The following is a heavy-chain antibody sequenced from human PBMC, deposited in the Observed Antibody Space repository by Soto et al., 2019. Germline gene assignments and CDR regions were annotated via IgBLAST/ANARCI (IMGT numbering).Heavy chain of an antibody. D-gene: IGHD3-22*01. V-gene: IGHV4-59*08. CDR2: IYYTGTT. CDR3: ARLGDYYQAFDY. J-gene: IGHJ4*01. CDR1: GSPISSYY. Sequence: ALSLTCTVSGSPISSYYWSLFRQPPGRGLEWVGYIYYTGTTTYNPSLTSRVTISLDTSRSQFSLKLKSATAADSAVYFCARLGDYYQAFDYWGRGSLVTVSS.